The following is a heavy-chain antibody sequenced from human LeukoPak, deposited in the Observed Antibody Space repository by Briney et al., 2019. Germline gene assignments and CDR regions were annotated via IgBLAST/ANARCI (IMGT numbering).Heavy chain of an antibody. J-gene: IGHJ4*02. Sequence: GGPVSLLCATSGFTYRSYLMTLVRQAPGEGVEWVASIVEDGSETYYLDSVKGRFTFSRDNAKNSLYLQMNSLRGEDTAVYYCARDPTRRFDLWGQGTLVTVSS. CDR1: GFTYRSYL. CDR2: IVEDGSET. V-gene: IGHV3-7*01. CDR3: ARDPTRRFDL.